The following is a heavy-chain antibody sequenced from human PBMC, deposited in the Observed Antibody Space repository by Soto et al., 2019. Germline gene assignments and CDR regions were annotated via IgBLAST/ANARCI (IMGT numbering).Heavy chain of an antibody. CDR3: ARDEWYYDILTGYYFGYGMDV. J-gene: IGHJ6*02. CDR1: GFTFSSYW. Sequence: GGSLRLSCAASGFTFSSYWMSWVRQAPGKGLEWVASIKQDGSEKYYVDSVKGRFTISRDNAKNSLYLQMNSLRAEDTAVYYCARDEWYYDILTGYYFGYGMDVWGQGTTVTVSS. D-gene: IGHD3-9*01. CDR2: IKQDGSEK. V-gene: IGHV3-7*03.